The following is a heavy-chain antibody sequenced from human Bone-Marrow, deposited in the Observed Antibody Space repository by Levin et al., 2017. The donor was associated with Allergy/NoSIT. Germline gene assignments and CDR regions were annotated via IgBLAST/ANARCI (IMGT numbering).Heavy chain of an antibody. CDR2: ISSRGTTI. CDR1: GFTFSNYS. CDR3: ARDGKVRGLDAFDI. Sequence: GGSLRLSCVASGFTFSNYSMNWVRQAPGKGLEWVSYISSRGTTIYYADAVKGRFTISRDNAKNSLYLQMNSLRAEDTAVYYCARDGKVRGLDAFDIWGQGTMVTVSS. J-gene: IGHJ3*02. V-gene: IGHV3-48*01. D-gene: IGHD3-10*01.